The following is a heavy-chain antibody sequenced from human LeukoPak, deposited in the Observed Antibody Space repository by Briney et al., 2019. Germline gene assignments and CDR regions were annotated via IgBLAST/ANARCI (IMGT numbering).Heavy chain of an antibody. D-gene: IGHD3-10*01. V-gene: IGHV4-59*08. CDR2: IYYSGST. CDR1: GGSISSYY. CDR3: ARNWLWFGEPDAFDI. Sequence: SETLSLTCTVSGGSISSYYWSWIRQPPGKGLEWIGYIYYSGSTNYNPSLKSRVTISVDTSKNQFSLKLSSVTAADTAVYYCARNWLWFGEPDAFDIWGQGTMVTVSS. J-gene: IGHJ3*02.